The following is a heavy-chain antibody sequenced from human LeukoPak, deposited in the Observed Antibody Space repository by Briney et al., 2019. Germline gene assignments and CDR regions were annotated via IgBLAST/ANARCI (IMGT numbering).Heavy chain of an antibody. V-gene: IGHV1-2*02. CDR3: ARTINWFDP. D-gene: IGHD5-24*01. CDR1: GYTFTGYY. J-gene: IGHJ5*02. Sequence: ASVKVSCKASGYTFTGYYMHWVRQAPGQGLEWMGWINPNSGGTNYAQEFQGRVTMTRDTSISTAYMELSRLRSDETAVYYCARTINWFDPWGQGTLVTVSS. CDR2: INPNSGGT.